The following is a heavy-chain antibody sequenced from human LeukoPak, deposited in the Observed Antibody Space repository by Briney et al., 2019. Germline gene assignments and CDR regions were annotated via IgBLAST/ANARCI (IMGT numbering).Heavy chain of an antibody. CDR1: GFTFSSYG. CDR3: AKNPGPYYYYYGMDV. J-gene: IGHJ6*02. Sequence: PGGSLRLSCAASGFTFSSYGMHWVRQAPGKGLEWVAFIRYDGSNKYYADSVKGRFTISRDNSKNTLYLQMNSLRAEDTAVYYCAKNPGPYYYYYGMDVWGQGTTVTVSS. V-gene: IGHV3-30*02. CDR2: IRYDGSNK.